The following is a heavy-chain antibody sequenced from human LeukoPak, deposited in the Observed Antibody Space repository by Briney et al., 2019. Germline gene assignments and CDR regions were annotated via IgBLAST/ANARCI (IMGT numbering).Heavy chain of an antibody. CDR2: ISYDGSYK. CDR3: AKATGGGRTRARGLGYYYYGMDV. CDR1: GFTFSSYG. Sequence: PGRSLRLSCAASGFTFSSYGMHWVRQAPGKGLEWVAVISYDGSYKYYADSVKGRFTISRDNSKNTLYLQMNSLRAEDTAVYYCAKATGGGRTRARGLGYYYYGMDVWGQGTTVTVSS. J-gene: IGHJ6*02. D-gene: IGHD1/OR15-1a*01. V-gene: IGHV3-30*18.